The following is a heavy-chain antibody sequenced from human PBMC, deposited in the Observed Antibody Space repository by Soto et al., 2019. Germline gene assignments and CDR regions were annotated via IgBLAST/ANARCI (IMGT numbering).Heavy chain of an antibody. V-gene: IGHV3-23*01. CDR2: ISGSGGNT. Sequence: ETLSLTCTVSGGSISNNDYYWSWVRQAPGKGLEWVSAISGSGGNTHYADSVKGRFTISRDNSKNTLYLQMNSLRAEDTAVYYCAKRDGDTGSFDYYYGMDVWGQGTTVTVSS. CDR3: AKRDGDTGSFDYYYGMDV. CDR1: GGSISNNDYY. J-gene: IGHJ6*02. D-gene: IGHD3-10*01.